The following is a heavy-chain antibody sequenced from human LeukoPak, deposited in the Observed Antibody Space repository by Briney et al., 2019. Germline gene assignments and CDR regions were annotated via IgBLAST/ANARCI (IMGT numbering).Heavy chain of an antibody. CDR1: GFTFSDYY. CDR2: ISSSGRII. D-gene: IGHD2-8*01. Sequence: GGSLRLSCSASGFTFSDYYMSWIRQAPGKGLEWVSYISSSGRIIYYADSVKGRFTISRDNAKNSLFLQMNSLRAEDTAVYYCASVHYYGMEVWGQGTTVTVSS. J-gene: IGHJ6*02. V-gene: IGHV3-11*01. CDR3: ASVHYYGMEV.